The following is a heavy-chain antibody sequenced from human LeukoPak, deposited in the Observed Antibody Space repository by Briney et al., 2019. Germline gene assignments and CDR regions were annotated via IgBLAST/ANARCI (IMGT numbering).Heavy chain of an antibody. Sequence: SETLSLTCTVSGGSISSYYWSWIRQPPGKGLEWIGYIYTSGSTNYNPSLKSRVTISVDTSKNQFSLKLSSVTAADTAVYYCARHFSLTGGFEPWGQGTLVTVSS. CDR1: GGSISSYY. J-gene: IGHJ5*02. CDR3: ARHFSLTGGFEP. V-gene: IGHV4-4*09. CDR2: IYTSGST. D-gene: IGHD1-26*01.